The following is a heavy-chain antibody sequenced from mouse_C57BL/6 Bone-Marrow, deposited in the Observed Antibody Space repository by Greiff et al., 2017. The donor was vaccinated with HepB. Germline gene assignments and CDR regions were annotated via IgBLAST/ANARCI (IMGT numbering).Heavy chain of an antibody. J-gene: IGHJ3*01. D-gene: IGHD1-1*01. CDR2: IYPGSGST. V-gene: IGHV1-55*01. Sequence: QVHVKQSGAELVKPGASVKMSCKASGYTFTSYWITWVKQRPGQGLEWIGDIYPGSGSTNYNEKFKSKATLTVDTSSSTAYMQLSSLTSEDSAVYYCAIHYYGSSPFAYWGQGTLVTVSA. CDR3: AIHYYGSSPFAY. CDR1: GYTFTSYW.